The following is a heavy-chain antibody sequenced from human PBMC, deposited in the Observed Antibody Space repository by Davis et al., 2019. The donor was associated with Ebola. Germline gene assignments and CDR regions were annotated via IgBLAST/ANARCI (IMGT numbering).Heavy chain of an antibody. J-gene: IGHJ3*02. V-gene: IGHV3-30*03. CDR2: ISYDGSNK. CDR3: ARDELKYYYDSSGYGTADAFDI. Sequence: GESLKISCAASGFTFSSYGMHWVRQAPGKGLEWVAVISYDGSNKYYADSVKGRFTISRDNSKNTLYLQMNSLRAEDTAVYYCARDELKYYYDSSGYGTADAFDIWGQGTMVTVSS. D-gene: IGHD3-22*01. CDR1: GFTFSSYG.